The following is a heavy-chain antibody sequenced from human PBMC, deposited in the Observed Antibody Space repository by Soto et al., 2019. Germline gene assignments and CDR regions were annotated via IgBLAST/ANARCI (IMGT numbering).Heavy chain of an antibody. CDR2: ISYDGSNK. CDR3: AKDRGGYYPIDY. CDR1: GFTFSSYG. V-gene: IGHV3-30*18. J-gene: IGHJ4*02. Sequence: QVQLVESGGGVVQPGRSLRLSCAASGFTFSSYGMHWVRQAPGKGLEWVAVISYDGSNKYYADSVKGRFTTSRDNSKNTLYLQMNSLRAEDTAVYYCAKDRGGYYPIDYWGQGTLVTVSS. D-gene: IGHD3-22*01.